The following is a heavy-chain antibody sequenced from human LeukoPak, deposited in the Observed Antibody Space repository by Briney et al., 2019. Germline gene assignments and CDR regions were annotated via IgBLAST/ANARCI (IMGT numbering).Heavy chain of an antibody. J-gene: IGHJ4*02. V-gene: IGHV3-74*01. D-gene: IGHD3-22*01. Sequence: PGGSLRLSCAASGFTFSSYWMHWVRQAPGKGLVWVSRINSDGSSTSYADSVKGRFTISRDNSKNTLYLQMNSLRAEDTAVYYCAKVYPPATMIVVIDYWGQGTLVTVSS. CDR3: AKVYPPATMIVVIDY. CDR2: INSDGSST. CDR1: GFTFSSYW.